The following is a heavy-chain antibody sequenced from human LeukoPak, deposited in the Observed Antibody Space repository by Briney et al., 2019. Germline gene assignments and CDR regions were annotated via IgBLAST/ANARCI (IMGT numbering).Heavy chain of an antibody. CDR2: IYYSGST. CDR3: ARVGRGETRGRFDP. J-gene: IGHJ5*02. CDR1: GGSISSGGYY. D-gene: IGHD3-10*01. V-gene: IGHV4-31*03. Sequence: SQTLSLTCTVSGGSISSGGYYWSWIRQHPGKGLEWIGYIYYSGSTYYNPSLKSRVTISVDTSKNQFSLKLSSVTAADTAVYYCARVGRGETRGRFDPWGQGTLVTVSS.